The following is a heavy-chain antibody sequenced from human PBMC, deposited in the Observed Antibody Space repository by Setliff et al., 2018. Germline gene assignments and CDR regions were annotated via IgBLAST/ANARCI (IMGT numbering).Heavy chain of an antibody. CDR3: ARMDGWGTYYSYYYNGMDV. Sequence: ASVKVSCKASGYTFTDYYMHWVQQAPGKGLEWMGRVDPEDGETIYAEKFQGRVTITADTSTDTAYMELSSLRSEDTAVYYCARMDGWGTYYSYYYNGMDVWGQGTTVTVSS. V-gene: IGHV1-69-2*01. CDR2: VDPEDGET. J-gene: IGHJ6*02. D-gene: IGHD3-10*01. CDR1: GYTFTDYY.